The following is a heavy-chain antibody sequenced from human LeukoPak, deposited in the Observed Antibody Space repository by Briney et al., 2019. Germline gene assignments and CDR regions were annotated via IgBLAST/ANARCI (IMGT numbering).Heavy chain of an antibody. V-gene: IGHV4-59*01. CDR2: IYYSGST. J-gene: IGHJ4*02. CDR3: ARVRGDFWSGYLGSFDY. CDR1: GGSSSSYY. Sequence: SETLSLTCTVSGGSSSSYYWSWIRQPPGKGLEWIGYIYYSGSTNYNPSLKSRVTISVDTSKNQFSLKLSSVTAADTAVYYCARVRGDFWSGYLGSFDYWGQGTLVTVSS. D-gene: IGHD3-3*01.